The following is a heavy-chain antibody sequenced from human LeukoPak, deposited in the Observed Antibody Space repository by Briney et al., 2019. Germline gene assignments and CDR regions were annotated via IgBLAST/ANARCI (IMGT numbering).Heavy chain of an antibody. Sequence: GGSLRLSCAASGFTFSSYAMHWVRQAPGKGLEWVAVISYDGSNKYSADSVKGRFTISRDNSKNTLYLQMNSLRAEDTAVYYCARGPSGYHNTGGQGTLVTVSS. D-gene: IGHD5-12*01. J-gene: IGHJ4*02. CDR2: ISYDGSNK. V-gene: IGHV3-30*03. CDR1: GFTFSSYA. CDR3: ARGPSGYHNT.